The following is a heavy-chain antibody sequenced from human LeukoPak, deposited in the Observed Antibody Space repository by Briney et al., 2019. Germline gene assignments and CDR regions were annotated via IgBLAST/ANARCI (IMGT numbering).Heavy chain of an antibody. V-gene: IGHV3-48*02. Sequence: GGSLRLSCAASGFIFSSYTMNWVRQAPGKGLEWVSYISSSSSTIYHADSVKGRFSISRDNAKNSLYLQMNSLRDEDTAVYYCASFDYGDSHFDYWGQGTLVTVSS. J-gene: IGHJ4*02. CDR3: ASFDYGDSHFDY. CDR1: GFIFSSYT. CDR2: ISSSSSTI. D-gene: IGHD4-17*01.